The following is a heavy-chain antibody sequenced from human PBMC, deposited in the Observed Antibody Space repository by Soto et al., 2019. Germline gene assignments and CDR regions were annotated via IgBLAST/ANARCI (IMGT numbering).Heavy chain of an antibody. Sequence: SGPTLANPTQTLTLTCTFSGFSLTTRGMCVSWIRQPPGKALEWLALIDWDDDKYFSTSVKTRLTISKDTSKNQVVLTMTNMDPGDTATYYCTRTYSRSSDRNYYYYGMDVWGQGTTVTVSS. CDR3: TRTYSRSSDRNYYYYGMDV. CDR2: IDWDDDK. V-gene: IGHV2-70*01. J-gene: IGHJ6*02. D-gene: IGHD6-6*01. CDR1: GFSLTTRGMC.